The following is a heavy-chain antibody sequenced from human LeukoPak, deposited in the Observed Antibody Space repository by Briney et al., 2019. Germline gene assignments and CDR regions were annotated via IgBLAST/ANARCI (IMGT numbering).Heavy chain of an antibody. Sequence: KASETLSLPCTVSGGSLSSYYWSWIRQPPGKGLEWIGYIYYSGSTNYNPSLKSRVTISIETSKNQFSLKLSSVTAADTAVYYCARHYANSGYGFFQQWGQGTLVTASS. J-gene: IGHJ1*01. CDR3: ARHYANSGYGFFQQ. D-gene: IGHD3-22*01. CDR2: IYYSGST. V-gene: IGHV4-59*08. CDR1: GGSLSSYY.